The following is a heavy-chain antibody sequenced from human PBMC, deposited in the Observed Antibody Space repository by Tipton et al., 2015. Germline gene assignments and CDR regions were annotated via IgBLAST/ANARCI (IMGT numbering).Heavy chain of an antibody. CDR2: ISHSGNT. J-gene: IGHJ4*02. Sequence: TLSLTCAVSAYSISSDYYWGWIRQPPEKGLEWIGSISHSGNTYYTPSLKSRVTMSRDTSKNQFSLKLTSVTAADTAVYYCACQDYDSLTRDYQTVDYWGQGTLVTVSS. D-gene: IGHD3-9*01. CDR1: AYSISSDYY. V-gene: IGHV4-38-2*01. CDR3: ACQDYDSLTRDYQTVDY.